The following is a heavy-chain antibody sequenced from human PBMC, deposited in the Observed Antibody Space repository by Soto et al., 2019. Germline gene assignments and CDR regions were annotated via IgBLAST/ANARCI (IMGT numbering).Heavy chain of an antibody. CDR2: ISSSSSYT. V-gene: IGHV3-11*06. Sequence: PGGSLRLSCAASGFTFSGYYMSWIRQAPGKGLEWVSYISSSSSYTNYAVSVKGRFTISRDNAKNSLYLQMNSLRAEDTAVYYCAFLYCSGGSCYPYYFDYWGQGTLVTVSS. D-gene: IGHD2-15*01. CDR1: GFTFSGYY. CDR3: AFLYCSGGSCYPYYFDY. J-gene: IGHJ4*02.